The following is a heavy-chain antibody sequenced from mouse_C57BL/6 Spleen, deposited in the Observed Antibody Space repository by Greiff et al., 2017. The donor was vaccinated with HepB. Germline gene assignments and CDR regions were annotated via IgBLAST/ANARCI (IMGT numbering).Heavy chain of an antibody. CDR2: VDPEAGET. CDR1: GFNIKDYY. D-gene: IGHD2-4*01. Sequence: VQLPQSGAELVKPGASVKLSCTASGFNIKDYYMHWVKQRPEQGLEWIGRVDPEAGETKYAPKFQGKATITADTSSNTAYLQLSSLTSEDTAVYSWARECIFDYPGWFAYWGQGTLVTVSA. V-gene: IGHV14-2*01. J-gene: IGHJ3*01. CDR3: ARECIFDYPGWFAY.